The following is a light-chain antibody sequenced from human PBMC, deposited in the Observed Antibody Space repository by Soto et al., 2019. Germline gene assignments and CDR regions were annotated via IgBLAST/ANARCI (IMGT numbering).Light chain of an antibody. V-gene: IGLV1-51*01. CDR3: ATWDGSLTGEV. CDR1: SSNIGNNY. Sequence: QSVLTQSPSVSAAPGQKVTISCSGSSSNIGNNYVSWYQQLPGTAPKRLIYDNNKRPSGIPDRFSGSKSGTSGTLDITGPQTGDEADYYCATWDGSLTGEVFGGGTKLTVL. CDR2: DNN. J-gene: IGLJ2*01.